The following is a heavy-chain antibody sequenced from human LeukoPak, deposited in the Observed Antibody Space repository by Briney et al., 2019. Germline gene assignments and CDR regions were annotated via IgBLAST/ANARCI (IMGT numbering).Heavy chain of an antibody. D-gene: IGHD1-26*01. V-gene: IGHV3-30*18. CDR2: ISYDGSNK. Sequence: PGGSLRLSCAASGFTFSSYGMHWVRQAPGKGLEWVAVISYDGSNKYYADSVKGRFTISRDNSKNTLYLQMNSLRAEDTAVYYCAKDFGFEYSGSVWSDNFDYWGQGTLVTVSS. CDR3: AKDFGFEYSGSVWSDNFDY. CDR1: GFTFSSYG. J-gene: IGHJ4*02.